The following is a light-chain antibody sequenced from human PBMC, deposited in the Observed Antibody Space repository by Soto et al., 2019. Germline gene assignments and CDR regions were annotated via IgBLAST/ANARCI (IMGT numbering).Light chain of an antibody. Sequence: QSARTQPASVSGSPGQSITDSCTGTSSDVGSYNLVSWYQQHPGKAPKLMIYEGSKRPSGVSNRFSGSKSGNTASLTISGLQAEDEADYYCCSYAGSSTYVFGTATKLTVL. CDR3: CSYAGSSTYV. CDR1: SSDVGSYNL. J-gene: IGLJ1*01. CDR2: EGS. V-gene: IGLV2-23*01.